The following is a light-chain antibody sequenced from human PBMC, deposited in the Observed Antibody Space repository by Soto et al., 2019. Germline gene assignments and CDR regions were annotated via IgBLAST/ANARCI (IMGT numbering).Light chain of an antibody. CDR1: SSDVGAYNY. CDR3: SSYTSSGTWV. V-gene: IGLV2-14*01. CDR2: EVS. Sequence: QSALTQPASVSGSPGQSITISCTGTSSDVGAYNYVSWYQQHPGKAPKLMIYEVSNRPSGVSNRFSGSKSGNTASLTISGLQAEDEADYYCSSYTSSGTWVFGGGTTLTVL. J-gene: IGLJ3*02.